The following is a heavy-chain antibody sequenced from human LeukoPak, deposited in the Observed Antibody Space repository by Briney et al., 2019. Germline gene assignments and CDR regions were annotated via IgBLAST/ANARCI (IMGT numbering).Heavy chain of an antibody. Sequence: SETLSLTCTVSGGSISSSSYYWGWIRQPPGKGLEWIESIYYSGSTYYNPSLKSRVTISVDTSKNQFSLKLSSVTAADTAVYYCARQLWFGEFPNWFDPWGQGTLVTVSS. CDR3: ARQLWFGEFPNWFDP. D-gene: IGHD3-10*01. CDR2: IYYSGST. V-gene: IGHV4-39*01. J-gene: IGHJ5*01. CDR1: GGSISSSSYY.